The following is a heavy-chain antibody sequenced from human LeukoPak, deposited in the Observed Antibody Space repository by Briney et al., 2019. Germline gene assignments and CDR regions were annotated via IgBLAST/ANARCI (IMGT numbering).Heavy chain of an antibody. D-gene: IGHD3-22*01. CDR2: IYSGGST. CDR1: GFTFSSYA. CDR3: ARWLSGYAFDI. J-gene: IGHJ3*02. V-gene: IGHV3-53*01. Sequence: GGSLRLSCAASGFTFSSYAMSWVRQAPGKGLEWVSVIYSGGSTYYADSVKGRFTISRDNSKNTLYLQMNSLRAEDTAVYYCARWLSGYAFDIWGQGTMVTVSS.